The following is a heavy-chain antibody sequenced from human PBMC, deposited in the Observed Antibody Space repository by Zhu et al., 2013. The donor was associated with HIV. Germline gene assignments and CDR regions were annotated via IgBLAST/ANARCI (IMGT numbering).Heavy chain of an antibody. CDR3: ARERVLLVVYAMVDAFDI. J-gene: IGHJ3*02. Sequence: QVQLQESGPGLVKPSGTLSLTCAVSGGSISSSNWWSWVRQPPGKGLEWIGEIYHSGSTNYNPSLKSRVTISVDKSKNQFSLKLSSVTAADTAVYYCARERVLLVVYAMVDAFDIWGQGTMVTVSS. D-gene: IGHD2-8*02. V-gene: IGHV4-4*02. CDR2: IYHSGST. CDR1: GGSISSSNW.